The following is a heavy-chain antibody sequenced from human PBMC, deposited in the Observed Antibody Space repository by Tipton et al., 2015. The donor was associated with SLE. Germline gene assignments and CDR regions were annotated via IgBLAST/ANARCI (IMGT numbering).Heavy chain of an antibody. CDR2: ISGNGGST. D-gene: IGHD3-3*01. Sequence: GSLRLSCTASEFTFSNYAMTWVRQAPGKGLEWVSNISGNGGSTYYADSVKGRFTISRDNSKNTLYLQMNSLRVEDTAVYYCAKGRRITIFGVVGEAFDLWGQGTVVSVSS. CDR1: EFTFSNYA. J-gene: IGHJ3*01. CDR3: AKGRRITIFGVVGEAFDL. V-gene: IGHV3-23*01.